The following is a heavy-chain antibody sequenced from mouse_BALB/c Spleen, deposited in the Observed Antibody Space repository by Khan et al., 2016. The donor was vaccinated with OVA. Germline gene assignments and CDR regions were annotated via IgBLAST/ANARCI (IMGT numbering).Heavy chain of an antibody. CDR3: ARIYGGDFDY. Sequence: EVQLQESGPGLVKPSQSLSLTCTDTGYSITTDYAWNWIRQFPGSKLEWMGHISYSGNTKYNPSLKSRISITRDTSKNQFFLQLKSVTTEDTARYYCARIYGGDFDYWGQGTTLTVSS. J-gene: IGHJ2*01. V-gene: IGHV3-2*02. CDR1: GYSITTDYA. CDR2: ISYSGNT. D-gene: IGHD1-1*01.